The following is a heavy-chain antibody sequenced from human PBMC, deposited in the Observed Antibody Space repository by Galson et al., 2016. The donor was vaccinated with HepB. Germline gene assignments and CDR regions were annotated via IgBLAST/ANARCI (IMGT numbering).Heavy chain of an antibody. J-gene: IGHJ3*02. V-gene: IGHV1-24*01. Sequence: SVKVSCKVSGYSLNELSMHWVRQAPGKGLEWMGGFDPEDGDKIYTQKFQGRFIMTEDTSTDTAYMELKRLRSEDTAMYFCTTVGRDGSGWYNAFDIWGQGTMVTGSS. CDR1: GYSLNELS. D-gene: IGHD6-19*01. CDR3: TTVGRDGSGWYNAFDI. CDR2: FDPEDGDK.